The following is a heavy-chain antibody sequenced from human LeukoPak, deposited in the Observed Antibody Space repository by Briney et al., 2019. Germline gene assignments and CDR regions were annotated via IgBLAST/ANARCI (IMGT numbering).Heavy chain of an antibody. V-gene: IGHV5-51*01. D-gene: IGHD5-18*01. J-gene: IGHJ4*02. CDR3: ARQQGDLGLIDY. Sequence: GGALEISFRGAGYNFTSYWIGWVRQVPGKGLEWMGIIYAGDSYTIYSPSFQGQVTISADKTISTTSLQWSSLKASDPAMYYCARQQGDLGLIDYCGQGTLVTVSS. CDR2: IYAGDSYT. CDR1: GYNFTSYW.